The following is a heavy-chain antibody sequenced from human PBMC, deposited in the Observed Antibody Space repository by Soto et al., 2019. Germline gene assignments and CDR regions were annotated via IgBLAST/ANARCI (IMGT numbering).Heavy chain of an antibody. D-gene: IGHD3-10*01. V-gene: IGHV4-4*02. CDR3: ARRWGEGRVDY. CDR2: IYHSGST. J-gene: IGHJ4*02. Sequence: QVQLQESGPGLVKPSGTLSLTCAVSGGSISSSNWWSWVRQPPGKGLQWIGEIYHSGSTNYIPSLNSGVTISVDKSRNQFSLKLSSVTAADTAVYYCARRWGEGRVDYWGQGTLVTVSS. CDR1: GGSISSSNW.